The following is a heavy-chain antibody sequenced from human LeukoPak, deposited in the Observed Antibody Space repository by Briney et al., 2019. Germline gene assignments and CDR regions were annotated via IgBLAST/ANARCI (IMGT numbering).Heavy chain of an antibody. V-gene: IGHV3-30*04. CDR3: ARSLIPGRWYFDL. Sequence: GGSLRLSYAVSGFTFSSFPFHWVRQAPGKGLEWVAAISTDGSYKYHGDSVKGRFTISRDNPMNTLYLQMNGLRPDDTAVYYCARSLIPGRWYFDLWGRGTLVTVSS. CDR1: GFTFSSFP. J-gene: IGHJ2*01. D-gene: IGHD2-2*02. CDR2: ISTDGSYK.